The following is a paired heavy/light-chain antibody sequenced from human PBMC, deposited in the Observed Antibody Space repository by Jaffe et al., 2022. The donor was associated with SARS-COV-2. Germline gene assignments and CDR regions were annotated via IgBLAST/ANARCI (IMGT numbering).Light chain of an antibody. J-gene: IGKJ4*01. CDR3: QHRYNWPLT. V-gene: IGKV3-11*01. CDR2: DAS. CDR1: QSIDNS. Sequence: EVVLTQSPATLSLSPGERATLSCRASQSIDNSLGWYQQKPGQPPRLLIYDASDRATGIPARFSGSGSGTDFTLTISGLEPDDFAVYYCQHRYNWPLTFGGGTKVQIK.
Heavy chain of an antibody. V-gene: IGHV3-30*04. D-gene: IGHD3-9*01. J-gene: IGHJ4*02. Sequence: QVHLVESGGGVVQPGRSLRLSCAASGFSFSNYAMSWVRQAPGKGLEWVAIIAYDGRNKFYRDSVKGRFTISRDNSMNTLSLQINSLRPDDTAVYYCARDSSDDLLTGYRRYYFDYWGQGTLVTVSS. CDR2: IAYDGRNK. CDR1: GFSFSNYA. CDR3: ARDSSDDLLTGYRRYYFDY.